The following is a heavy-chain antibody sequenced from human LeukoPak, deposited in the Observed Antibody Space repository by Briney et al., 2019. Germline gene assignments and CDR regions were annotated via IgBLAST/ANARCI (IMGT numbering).Heavy chain of an antibody. J-gene: IGHJ4*02. V-gene: IGHV4-34*01. Sequence: SETLSLTCAVYGGSFSGYYWSWIRQPPGKGLEWIGEINHSGSTNYNPSLKSRVTISVDTSKNQFSLKLSSVTAADTAVYYCARELRRGSFDSWGQGTLVTVSS. D-gene: IGHD3-16*01. CDR2: INHSGST. CDR1: GGSFSGYY. CDR3: ARELRRGSFDS.